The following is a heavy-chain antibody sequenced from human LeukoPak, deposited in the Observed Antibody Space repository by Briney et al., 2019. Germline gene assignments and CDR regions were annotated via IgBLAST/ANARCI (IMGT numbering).Heavy chain of an antibody. D-gene: IGHD2-15*01. CDR3: ARGYCSGGSCYDY. Sequence: PGGSLRLSCAASGFTFSSYAMHWVRQAPGKGLEWVALISYDGSNKYYADSVKGRFTISRDNSKNPLYLQMNSLRAEDTAVYYCARGYCSGGSCYDYWGQGTLVTVSS. J-gene: IGHJ4*02. CDR1: GFTFSSYA. V-gene: IGHV3-30-3*01. CDR2: ISYDGSNK.